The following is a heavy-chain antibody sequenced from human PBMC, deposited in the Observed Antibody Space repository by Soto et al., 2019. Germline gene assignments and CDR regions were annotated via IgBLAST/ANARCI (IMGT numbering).Heavy chain of an antibody. D-gene: IGHD3-10*01. Sequence: GGSLRLSCAASGFRFSDHYMTWIRQAPGKGLEWVSKISGGGTTTHYADSVKGRFTVSRDNAENSLYLQMNSLRAEDTAVYYCAGDPYYYGLAFWGQGTLVTVSS. J-gene: IGHJ4*02. V-gene: IGHV3-11*01. CDR1: GFRFSDHY. CDR2: ISGGGTTT. CDR3: AGDPYYYGLAF.